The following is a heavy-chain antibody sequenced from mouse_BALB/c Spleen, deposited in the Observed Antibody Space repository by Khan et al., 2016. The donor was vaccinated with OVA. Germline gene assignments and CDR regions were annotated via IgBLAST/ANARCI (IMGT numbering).Heavy chain of an antibody. CDR1: GFTFSTYG. J-gene: IGHJ3*01. D-gene: IGHD4-1*01. Sequence: DVMLVESGGDLVKPGGSLRLSCAASGFTFSTYGMSWVRQPPDKRLEWVATINSDGDYTYYPDTVKGRFTISRNNAENTLYLQMSSLKSEDTAIYYCASHLTGSFAYWCQGTLVTVSA. CDR2: INSDGDYT. V-gene: IGHV5-6*02. CDR3: ASHLTGSFAY.